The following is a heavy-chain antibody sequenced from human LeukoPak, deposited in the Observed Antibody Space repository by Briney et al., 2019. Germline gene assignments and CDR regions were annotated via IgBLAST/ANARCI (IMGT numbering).Heavy chain of an antibody. J-gene: IGHJ4*02. CDR3: ARTRYYYDSSGYYWGVYYFDY. D-gene: IGHD3-22*01. CDR2: IYHSGST. CDR1: GYSISSGYY. V-gene: IGHV4-38-2*01. Sequence: SETLSLTCAVSGYSISSGYYWGWIRQPPGKGLEWIGSIYHSGSTYYNPSLKSRVTISVDTSKNQFSLKLSSVTAADTAVYYCARTRYYYDSSGYYWGVYYFDYWGQGTLATVSS.